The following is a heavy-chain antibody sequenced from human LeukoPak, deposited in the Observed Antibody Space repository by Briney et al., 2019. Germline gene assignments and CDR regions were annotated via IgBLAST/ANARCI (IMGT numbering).Heavy chain of an antibody. V-gene: IGHV3-48*03. J-gene: IGHJ4*02. CDR2: ISSSGSTI. CDR3: ARGGDGYNYHTGHFDY. Sequence: GGSLRLSCAASGFTFSSYEMSWIRQAPGKGLEWVSYISSSGSTIYYADSVKGRFTISRDNAKNSLYLQMNSLRAEDTAVYYCARGGDGYNYHTGHFDYWGQGTLVTVSS. D-gene: IGHD5-24*01. CDR1: GFTFSSYE.